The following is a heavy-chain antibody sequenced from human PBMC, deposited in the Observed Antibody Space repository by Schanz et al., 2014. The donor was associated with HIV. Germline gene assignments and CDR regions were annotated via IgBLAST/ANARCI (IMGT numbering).Heavy chain of an antibody. V-gene: IGHV1-18*01. J-gene: IGHJ6*02. CDR1: GGTFSRYA. Sequence: QVQLVQSGAEVKKPGSSVKVSCKASGGTFSRYAISWVRQAPGQGLEWMGWISGYNGHTDYEQKIQGRVTLTTDTSTSTAYMELRGLKSDDTAVYYCARDPLVAKYYSGMDVWGQGTTVTVSS. CDR3: ARDPLVAKYYSGMDV. CDR2: ISGYNGHT.